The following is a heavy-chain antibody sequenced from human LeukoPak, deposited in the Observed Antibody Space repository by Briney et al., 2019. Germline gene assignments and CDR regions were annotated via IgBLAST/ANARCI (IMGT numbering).Heavy chain of an antibody. CDR2: IYNSGNT. J-gene: IGHJ4*02. CDR1: GGSISTNY. D-gene: IGHD3-22*01. Sequence: SETLSLICTDSGGSISTNYWSWIRQPAGKELEGIGRIYNSGNTNYSPSLESRVTMPADTSKNQFSLKLSSVTAADTAVYYCARGTFDSSGYYLFDYWGQGTLVTVSS. V-gene: IGHV4-4*07. CDR3: ARGTFDSSGYYLFDY.